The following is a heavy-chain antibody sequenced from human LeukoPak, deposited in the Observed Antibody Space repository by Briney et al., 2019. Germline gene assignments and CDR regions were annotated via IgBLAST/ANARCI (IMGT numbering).Heavy chain of an antibody. Sequence: GGSLRLSCAASGFTFRSYSMNWVRQGPGKGLEWLSSISSSSSYIYYADSVKGRFTISRDNAKNSLYLQMNSLRAEDTAVYYCARDLHDSSGYVGWFDPWGQGTLVTVSS. CDR2: ISSSSSYI. D-gene: IGHD3-22*01. CDR1: GFTFRSYS. V-gene: IGHV3-21*01. CDR3: ARDLHDSSGYVGWFDP. J-gene: IGHJ5*02.